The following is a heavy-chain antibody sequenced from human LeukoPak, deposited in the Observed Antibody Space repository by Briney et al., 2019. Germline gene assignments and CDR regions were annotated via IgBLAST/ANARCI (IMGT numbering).Heavy chain of an antibody. CDR2: IYYSGST. CDR3: AGHHPRNTVDF. V-gene: IGHV4-31*03. CDR1: GGSISSGGYY. J-gene: IGHJ4*02. Sequence: PSQTLSLTCTVSGGSISSGGYYWSWIRQHPGKGLEWIGYIYYSGSTYYNPSLKSRVTISVDTSKNQLSLKLSSVTAADTAVYYCAGHHPRNTVDFWGQGTLVTVSS. D-gene: IGHD2/OR15-2a*01.